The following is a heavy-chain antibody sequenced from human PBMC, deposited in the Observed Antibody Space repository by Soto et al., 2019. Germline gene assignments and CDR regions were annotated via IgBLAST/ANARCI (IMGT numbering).Heavy chain of an antibody. CDR3: ARGRRYSYYDYYMDV. Sequence: ASVKVSCKASGYTSTSYDINWVRQATGQGLEWMGWMNPSSGNTGYAQKFQDRITMTTNTSTSTSYMDLSSLISEDTAVYYCARGRRYSYYDYYMDVWGKGTTVTVSS. V-gene: IGHV1-8*01. CDR1: GYTSTSYD. J-gene: IGHJ6*03. CDR2: MNPSSGNT. D-gene: IGHD1-1*01.